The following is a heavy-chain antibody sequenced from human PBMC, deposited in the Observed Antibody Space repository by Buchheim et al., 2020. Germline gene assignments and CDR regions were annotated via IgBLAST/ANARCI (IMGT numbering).Heavy chain of an antibody. V-gene: IGHV1-2*02. J-gene: IGHJ5*02. CDR1: GYTFTGYY. CDR2: INPNSGGT. CDR3: ARDSQYFDWLLTNWFDP. D-gene: IGHD3-9*01. Sequence: QVQLVQSGAEVKKPGASVKVSCKASGYTFTGYYMHWVRQAPGQGLEWMGWINPNSGGTNYARKFQGRVTMTGDPSISTAYMELSRLRSDDTAVYYCARDSQYFDWLLTNWFDPWGQGTL.